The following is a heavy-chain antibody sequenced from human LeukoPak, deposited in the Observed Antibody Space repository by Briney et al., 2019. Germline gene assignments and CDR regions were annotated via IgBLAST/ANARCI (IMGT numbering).Heavy chain of an antibody. CDR3: ARDPYYYDTSGRVPYWYFDV. Sequence: ASVKVSCKASGYTFTSYGISWVRQAPGQGLEWMGWISAYNGNTNYAQKLQGRVTMTTDTYTSTAYMELRSLRFDDTAVYYCARDPYYYDTSGRVPYWYFDVWGRGTLVTVSS. D-gene: IGHD3-22*01. V-gene: IGHV1-18*01. CDR2: ISAYNGNT. CDR1: GYTFTSYG. J-gene: IGHJ2*01.